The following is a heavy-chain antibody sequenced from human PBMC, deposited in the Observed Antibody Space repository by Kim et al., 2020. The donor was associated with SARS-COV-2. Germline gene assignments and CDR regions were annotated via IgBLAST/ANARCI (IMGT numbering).Heavy chain of an antibody. D-gene: IGHD3-3*01. CDR1: GFTFSDYY. CDR2: ISSSGSTI. Sequence: GGSLRLSCAASGFTFSDYYMSWIRQAPGKGMEWVSYISSSGSTIYYADSVKGRFTISRDNAKNSLYLQMNSLRAEDTAVYYCARDWAEYYDFWSGYYNPQGFDYWGQGTLVTVSS. CDR3: ARDWAEYYDFWSGYYNPQGFDY. V-gene: IGHV3-11*01. J-gene: IGHJ4*02.